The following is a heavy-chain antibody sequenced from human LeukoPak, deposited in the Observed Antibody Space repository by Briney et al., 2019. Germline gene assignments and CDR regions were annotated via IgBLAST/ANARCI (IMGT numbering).Heavy chain of an antibody. CDR2: MYYSGST. D-gene: IGHD3-16*01. CDR1: GGSISSTNY. Sequence: SETLSLTCTVSGGSISSTNYWGWIRQPPGKGLEGIGSMYYSGSTYYSPSLKSRLTISADTSKTQFSLKLSSVTAADTAVYYCARRKRRYYFDYWGQGILVTVSS. J-gene: IGHJ4*02. V-gene: IGHV4-39*01. CDR3: ARRKRRYYFDY.